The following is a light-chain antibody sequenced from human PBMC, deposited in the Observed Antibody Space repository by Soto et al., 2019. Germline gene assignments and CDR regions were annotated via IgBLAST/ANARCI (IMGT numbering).Light chain of an antibody. CDR2: AAS. CDR3: QQLNSYPRVT. V-gene: IGKV3-20*01. J-gene: IGKJ4*01. CDR1: QSLTSNY. Sequence: EIVLTQSPGTLSLSPGERATLSCRASQSLTSNYLAWYQHKPGQAPRLLIYAASSRATGIPSRFSGSGSGTDFTLTISSLQPEDFATYYCQQLNSYPRVTFGGGTKVDIK.